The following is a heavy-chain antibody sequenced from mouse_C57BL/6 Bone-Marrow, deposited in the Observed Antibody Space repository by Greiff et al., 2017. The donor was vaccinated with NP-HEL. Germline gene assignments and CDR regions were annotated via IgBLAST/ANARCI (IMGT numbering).Heavy chain of an antibody. V-gene: IGHV1-64*01. D-gene: IGHD2-3*01. J-gene: IGHJ2*01. CDR2: IHPNSGST. Sequence: VQLQQPGAELVKPGASVKLSCKASGYTFTSYWMHWVKQRPGQGLEWIGMIHPNSGSTNYNEKFKSKATLTVDQSASTAYMQLSSLTSEDSAVYYCARSGGWLLPFDYGGQGTTLTVSS. CDR3: ARSGGWLLPFDY. CDR1: GYTFTSYW.